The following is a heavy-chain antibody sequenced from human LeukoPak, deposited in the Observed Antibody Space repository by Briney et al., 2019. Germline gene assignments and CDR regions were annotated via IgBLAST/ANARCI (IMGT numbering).Heavy chain of an antibody. CDR2: INHSGST. V-gene: IGHV4-34*01. CDR3: ARQYCSSTSCSYDY. CDR1: GGSFSGYY. J-gene: IGHJ4*02. D-gene: IGHD2-2*01. Sequence: SETLSLTCAVYGGSFSGYYWSWIRQPPGKGLEWIGEINHSGSTNYNPSLKSRVTISVDTSKNQFSLKVSSVTAADMAVYYCARQYCSSTSCSYDYWGQGTLVTVSS.